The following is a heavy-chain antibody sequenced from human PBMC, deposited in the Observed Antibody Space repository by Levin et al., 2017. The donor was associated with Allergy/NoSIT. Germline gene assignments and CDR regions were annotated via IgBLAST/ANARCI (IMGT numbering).Heavy chain of an antibody. D-gene: IGHD6-19*01. V-gene: IGHV3-21*05. J-gene: IGHJ4*02. CDR2: ISSSSI. CDR3: ARDTGYSSGWYRGDYFDY. CDR1: GFTFSSYS. Sequence: GGSLRLSCAASGFTFSSYSMNWVRQAPGKGLEWVSYISSSSIYYADSVKGRFTISRDNAKNSLYLQMNSLRAEDTAVYYCARDTGYSSGWYRGDYFDYWGQGTLVTVSS.